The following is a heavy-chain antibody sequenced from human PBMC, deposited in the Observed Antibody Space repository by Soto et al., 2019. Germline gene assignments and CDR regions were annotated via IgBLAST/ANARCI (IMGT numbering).Heavy chain of an antibody. CDR3: ARDRGYDAHDYYYNAMDV. CDR2: IRGFSPYT. D-gene: IGHD3-10*01. V-gene: IGHV3-21*01. CDR1: GFTFRTYT. J-gene: IGHJ6*02. Sequence: SGGSLRLSCISSGFTFRTYTMNWVRQAPGKGLEWVSGIRGFSPYTFYAESVKGRFTISRDNAKNSLYLQMNSLRAEDTAVYYCARDRGYDAHDYYYNAMDVWGQGTTVTVSS.